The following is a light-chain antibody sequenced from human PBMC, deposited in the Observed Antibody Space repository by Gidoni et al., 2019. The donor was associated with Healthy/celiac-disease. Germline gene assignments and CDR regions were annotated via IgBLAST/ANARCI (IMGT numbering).Light chain of an antibody. J-gene: IGKJ2*01. Sequence: DIQLTQSPSFLSASVGDRVTICRASQGISSYLAWYQQKPGKAPKLLIYAASTLQSGVPSRFSGSGSGTEFTLTISSLQPEDFATYYCQQLNSYPPYTFXXXTKLEIK. CDR2: AAS. V-gene: IGKV1-9*01. CDR3: QQLNSYPPYT. CDR1: QGISSY.